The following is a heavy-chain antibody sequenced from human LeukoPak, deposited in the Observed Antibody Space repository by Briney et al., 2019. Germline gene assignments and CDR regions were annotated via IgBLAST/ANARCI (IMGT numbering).Heavy chain of an antibody. D-gene: IGHD3-22*01. J-gene: IGHJ4*02. V-gene: IGHV3-23*01. Sequence: PGGSLRLSCAVSGITLSNYGMTWVRQAPGKGLEWVAGISDSGGSTNYADSVKGRFTISRGNPKNTLYLQMNSLRAEDTAVYFCAKRGVVIRVILVGFHKEAYYFDSWGQGALVTVSS. CDR2: ISDSGGST. CDR1: GITLSNYG. CDR3: AKRGVVIRVILVGFHKEAYYFDS.